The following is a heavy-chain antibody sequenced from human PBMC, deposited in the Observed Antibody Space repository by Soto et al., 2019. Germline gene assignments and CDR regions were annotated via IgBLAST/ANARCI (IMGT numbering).Heavy chain of an antibody. CDR1: GYTFTSHG. Sequence: ASVKVSCNASGYTFTSHGISWVRQAPGQGLEWMGWISAYNGNTNYAQKLQGRVTMTTDTSTSTAYTELRSLRSDDTAVYYCARARFFVYGMDVWGQGTTVTVSS. D-gene: IGHD3-3*01. J-gene: IGHJ6*02. CDR2: ISAYNGNT. V-gene: IGHV1-18*01. CDR3: ARARFFVYGMDV.